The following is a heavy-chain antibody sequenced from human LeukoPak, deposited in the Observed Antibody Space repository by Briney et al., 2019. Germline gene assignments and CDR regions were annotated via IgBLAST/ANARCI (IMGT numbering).Heavy chain of an antibody. J-gene: IGHJ4*02. CDR3: ARDDTATHDY. CDR1: GYTLTELS. V-gene: IGHV1-69*04. Sequence: ASVKVSCKVSGYTLTELSMHWVRQAPGQGLEWMGRIIPILGIANYAQKFQGRVTITADKSTSTAYMELSSLRSEDTAVYYCARDDTATHDYWGQGTLVTVSS. CDR2: IIPILGIA. D-gene: IGHD5-18*01.